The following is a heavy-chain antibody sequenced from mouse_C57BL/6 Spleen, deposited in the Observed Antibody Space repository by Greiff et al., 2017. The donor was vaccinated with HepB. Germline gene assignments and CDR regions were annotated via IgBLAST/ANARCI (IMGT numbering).Heavy chain of an antibody. V-gene: IGHV1-59*01. Sequence: LQQPGAELVRPGTSVKLSCKASGYTFTSYWMHWVKQRPGQGLEWIGVIDPSDSYTNYNQKFKGKATLTVDTSSSAAYMQLSSLTSEDSAVYYCARRGFRGSSYPYWYFDVWGTGTTVTVSS. D-gene: IGHD1-1*01. CDR1: GYTFTSYW. CDR3: ARRGFRGSSYPYWYFDV. J-gene: IGHJ1*03. CDR2: IDPSDSYT.